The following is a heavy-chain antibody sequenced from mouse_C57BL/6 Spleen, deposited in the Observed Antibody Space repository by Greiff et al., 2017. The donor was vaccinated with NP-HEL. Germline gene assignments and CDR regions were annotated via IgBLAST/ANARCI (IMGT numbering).Heavy chain of an antibody. Sequence: EVQVVESGGGLVKPGGSLKLSCAASGFTFSSYAMSWVRQTPEKRLEWVATISDGGSYTYYPDTVKGRFTISRDNAKNNLYLQMSHRKSEDTAMYDGAIEDACVAYLGQGTLVTVSA. CDR1: GFTFSSYA. CDR3: AIEDACVAY. CDR2: ISDGGSYT. J-gene: IGHJ3*01. V-gene: IGHV5-4*01.